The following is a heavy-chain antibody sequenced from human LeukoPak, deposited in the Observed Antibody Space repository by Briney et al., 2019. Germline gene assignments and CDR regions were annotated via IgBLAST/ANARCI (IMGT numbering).Heavy chain of an antibody. V-gene: IGHV3-66*01. D-gene: IGHD2-2*01. CDR3: AKQRSEVPVAASNY. J-gene: IGHJ4*02. CDR2: IYSGGTT. CDR1: GFTVSSNY. Sequence: GGSLRLSCAASGFTVSSNYMWWVRQAPGKGLELVSIIYSGGTTYYADSVKGRFTISRDNSKSTLYLHMNSLRAEDTAIYYCAKQRSEVPVAASNYWGQGTLVTVSS.